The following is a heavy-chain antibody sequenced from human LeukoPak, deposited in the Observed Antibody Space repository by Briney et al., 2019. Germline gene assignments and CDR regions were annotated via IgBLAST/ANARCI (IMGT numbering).Heavy chain of an antibody. CDR2: ISSSGSST. J-gene: IGHJ4*02. Sequence: GGSLRLSCAASAFTFSSYGMSWVRQAPGKGLEWVSAISSSGSSTYYADSVKGRFTISRDNSKNTLYLQMNSLRAKDTAVYYCAKDLYSSGWARDYWGQGTLVIVSA. D-gene: IGHD6-19*01. V-gene: IGHV3-23*01. CDR3: AKDLYSSGWARDY. CDR1: AFTFSSYG.